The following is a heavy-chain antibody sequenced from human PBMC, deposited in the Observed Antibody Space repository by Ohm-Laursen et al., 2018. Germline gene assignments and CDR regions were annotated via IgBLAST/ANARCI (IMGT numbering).Heavy chain of an antibody. D-gene: IGHD3-10*01. V-gene: IGHV3-48*03. CDR3: ARLATGSSSYYFDY. J-gene: IGHJ4*02. CDR1: GFTLSSYE. CDR2: ISSSGSTI. Sequence: SLRLSCAASGFTLSSYEMNWVRQPPGKGLEWVSYISSSGSTIYHADSVKGRFTISRDNAKNSLYLQMNSLRAEDTAVYYCARLATGSSSYYFDYWGQGTLVTVSS.